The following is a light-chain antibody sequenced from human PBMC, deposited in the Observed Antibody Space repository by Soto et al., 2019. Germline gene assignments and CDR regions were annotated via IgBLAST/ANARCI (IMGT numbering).Light chain of an antibody. CDR3: GTWDSSLSAGV. CDR1: NSNIGNNY. V-gene: IGLV1-51*02. CDR2: END. J-gene: IGLJ3*02. Sequence: QSVLTQPPSVSAAPGQKVTISCSGSNSNIGNNYVSWYQQLPGTATKLLIYENDKRPSGIPDRFSGSKSGTSATLAITGLQTGDEDDYYCGTWDSSLSAGVFGGGTKLTVL.